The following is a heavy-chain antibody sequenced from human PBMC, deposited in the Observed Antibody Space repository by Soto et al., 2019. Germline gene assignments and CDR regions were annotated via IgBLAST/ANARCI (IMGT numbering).Heavy chain of an antibody. J-gene: IGHJ5*02. D-gene: IGHD3-3*01. V-gene: IGHV3-23*01. Sequence: GGSLRLSCAASGFTFSSYAMSWVRQAPGKGLEWVSAISGSGGSTYYADSVKGRFTISRDNSKNTLYLQMNSLRAEDTAVYYCAKDSHTYYDFWSGYFSPWFDPWGQGTLVTVSS. CDR1: GFTFSSYA. CDR2: ISGSGGST. CDR3: AKDSHTYYDFWSGYFSPWFDP.